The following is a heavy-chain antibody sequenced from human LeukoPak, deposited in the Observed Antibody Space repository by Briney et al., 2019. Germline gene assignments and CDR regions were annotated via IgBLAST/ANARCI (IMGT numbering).Heavy chain of an antibody. J-gene: IGHJ4*02. CDR2: IKYDGSEE. Sequence: GGSLRLSCEASGFTFSSYGMSWVRQAPGQGLEWVANIKYDGSEEYYADSVKGRFTISRDNAKNSLSLQMNYVRAGDTAIYYCAYTNHLTYWGQGTLVTVSS. D-gene: IGHD3-16*01. CDR3: AYTNHLTY. V-gene: IGHV3-7*01. CDR1: GFTFSSYG.